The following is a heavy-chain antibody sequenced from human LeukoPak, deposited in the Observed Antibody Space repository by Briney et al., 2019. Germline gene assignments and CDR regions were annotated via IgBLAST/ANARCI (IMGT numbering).Heavy chain of an antibody. Sequence: ASVKVSCKASGYTFSSYALNWVRQAPGQGLEWMGWSNPDSRNTGYAQKFQGRVTITRNTSTSTVYMKLSSLTTGDMAVYCCGRGHACGGGSCYLDYWGQGTVVTVSS. J-gene: IGHJ4*02. CDR3: GRGHACGGGSCYLDY. D-gene: IGHD2-15*01. V-gene: IGHV1-8*01. CDR2: SNPDSRNT. CDR1: GYTFSSYA.